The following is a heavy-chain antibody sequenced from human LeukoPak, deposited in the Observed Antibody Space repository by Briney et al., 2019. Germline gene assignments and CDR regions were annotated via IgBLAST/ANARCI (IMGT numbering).Heavy chain of an antibody. CDR1: DGSINSFY. J-gene: IGHJ5*02. V-gene: IGHV4-59*01. Sequence: SETLSLTCTVSDGSINSFYWSWIRQPPGKGLEWIGYIYYSGSTNYNPSLKSRVTISVDTSKNQFSLNLNSVTAADTAVYYCAGGELESNWFDPWGQGTLVTVSS. CDR2: IYYSGST. CDR3: AGGELESNWFDP. D-gene: IGHD3-10*01.